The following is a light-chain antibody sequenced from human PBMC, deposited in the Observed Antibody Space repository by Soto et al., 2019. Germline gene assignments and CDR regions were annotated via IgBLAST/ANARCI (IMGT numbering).Light chain of an antibody. CDR3: SSFANSDTMV. J-gene: IGLJ3*02. Sequence: QSVLTQPASVSGTLGQSITISCTGTSSDVGSNNFVSWYQQHPGKAPKLVVYEGGKWPSVASNRFSGSKSGNTGSLTISGLQAEDEADYYCSSFANSDTMVFGGGTKLTVL. CDR2: EGG. CDR1: SSDVGSNNF. V-gene: IGLV2-23*01.